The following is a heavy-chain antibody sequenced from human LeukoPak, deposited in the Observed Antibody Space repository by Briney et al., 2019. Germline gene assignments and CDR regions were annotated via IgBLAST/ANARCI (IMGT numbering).Heavy chain of an antibody. Sequence: GGSLRLSCAASGFTFSAYWMHWVRQIPGKGLVWLSRIDYDGTYTTYVDSVRGRFTSSRDNTKSTLYLQMNSLRADDTAVYYCARGAEGHNYGELDSWGQGTLVTVSS. CDR1: GFTFSAYW. CDR3: ARGAEGHNYGELDS. CDR2: IDYDGTYT. D-gene: IGHD5-18*01. J-gene: IGHJ5*01. V-gene: IGHV3-74*01.